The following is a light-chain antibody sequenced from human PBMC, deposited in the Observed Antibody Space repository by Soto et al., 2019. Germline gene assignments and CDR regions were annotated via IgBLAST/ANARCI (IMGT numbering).Light chain of an antibody. J-gene: IGKJ4*01. CDR1: HTISSW. V-gene: IGKV1-5*03. CDR2: KAS. CDR3: PHDANYPIT. Sequence: TQSPAALSGSERDRVTITCRASHTISSWLAWYQQKPGKAPKLLIYKASTLKSGVPARFSGSGSGTEFTLTISSLQPDDFAPYYCPHDANYPITSGEGTKVDIK.